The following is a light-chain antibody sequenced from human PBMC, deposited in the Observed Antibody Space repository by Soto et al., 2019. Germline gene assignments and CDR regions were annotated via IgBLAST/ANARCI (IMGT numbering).Light chain of an antibody. Sequence: EIVMTQSPATLSVSPGERATLSCRGSQSVISHLAWSQHKPGQAPRLLIYEASTRAAGITARFTGSGSGTEFTLTNSSLQSEDFAVYYCQQCSKWPLTFGGGTKVEIK. V-gene: IGKV3-15*01. CDR1: QSVISH. CDR3: QQCSKWPLT. J-gene: IGKJ4*01. CDR2: EAS.